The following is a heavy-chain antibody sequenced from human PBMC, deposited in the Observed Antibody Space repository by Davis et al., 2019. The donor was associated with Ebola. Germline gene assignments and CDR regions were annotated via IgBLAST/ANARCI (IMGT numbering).Heavy chain of an antibody. J-gene: IGHJ6*02. CDR2: IKQDGSEK. V-gene: IGHV3-7*01. D-gene: IGHD2-15*01. Sequence: GESLKISCAASGFTFSSYWMSWVRQAPGKGLEWVANIKQDGSEKYYVDSVKGRFTIPRDNAKNSLYLQMNSLRAEDTAVYYCARLRGCSGGSCYSVPYGMDVWGQGTTVTVSS. CDR1: GFTFSSYW. CDR3: ARLRGCSGGSCYSVPYGMDV.